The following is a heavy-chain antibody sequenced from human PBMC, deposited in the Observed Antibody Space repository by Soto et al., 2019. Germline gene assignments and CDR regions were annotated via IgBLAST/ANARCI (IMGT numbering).Heavy chain of an antibody. J-gene: IGHJ4*02. D-gene: IGHD4-17*01. CDR3: ASPKYAPTVSDY. Sequence: QLQLQESGPGLVKPSETLSLTCTVSGGSISSSSYYWGWIRQPPGKGLEWIGSIYYSGSTYYNPSVTRRAPLPVATSPHLFSLPISSVPAAAPAVYFCASPKYAPTVSDYWGQGTLVTVSS. V-gene: IGHV4-39*01. CDR1: GGSISSSSYY. CDR2: IYYSGST.